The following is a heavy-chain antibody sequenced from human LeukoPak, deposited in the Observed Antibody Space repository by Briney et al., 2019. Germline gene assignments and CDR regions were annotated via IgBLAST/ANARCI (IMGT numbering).Heavy chain of an antibody. J-gene: IGHJ4*02. V-gene: IGHV3-23*01. CDR1: GFTFSSYA. D-gene: IGHD1-26*01. Sequence: GGSLRLSCAVSGFTFSSYAMSWVRQAPGKGLEWVSCIYGSAGTTQYADSVKGRFTISRDKSKNTLYLQMNSLRAEDTAVYYCVKSRRVGANQRGLFDYWGQGTLVTVSP. CDR3: VKSRRVGANQRGLFDY. CDR2: IYGSAGTT.